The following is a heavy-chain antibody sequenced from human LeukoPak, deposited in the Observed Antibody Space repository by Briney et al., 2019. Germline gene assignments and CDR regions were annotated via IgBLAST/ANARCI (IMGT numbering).Heavy chain of an antibody. V-gene: IGHV3-53*01. CDR2: IYSGGST. Sequence: PGGSLSLSCAASGFTVNSNYMSWVRQAPGKGLEWVSVIYSGGSTYYADSVKGRFTISRDNSKNTLYLQMNSLRAEDTAVYYCARTPPGLRGGRELDYWGQGTLVTVSS. CDR3: ARTPPGLRGGRELDY. D-gene: IGHD4-17*01. CDR1: GFTVNSNY. J-gene: IGHJ4*02.